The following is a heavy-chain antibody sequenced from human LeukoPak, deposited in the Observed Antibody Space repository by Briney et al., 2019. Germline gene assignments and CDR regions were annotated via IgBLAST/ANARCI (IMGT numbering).Heavy chain of an antibody. D-gene: IGHD5-12*01. CDR2: IWYDGSNK. V-gene: IGHV3-33*01. J-gene: IGHJ4*02. Sequence: GGSLRLSCAASGFTFSSYGMHWVRQAPGKGLEWVAVIWYDGSNKYYADSVKGRFTISRDNSKNTLYLQMNSLRAEDTAVYYCAREKSSGYVYFDYWGQGTLVTVSS. CDR3: AREKSSGYVYFDY. CDR1: GFTFSSYG.